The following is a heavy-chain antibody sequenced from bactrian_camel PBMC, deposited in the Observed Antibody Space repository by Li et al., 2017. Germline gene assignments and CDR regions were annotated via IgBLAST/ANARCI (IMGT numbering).Heavy chain of an antibody. V-gene: IGHV3S55*01. Sequence: QVQLVESGGGSVQAGGSLTLSCVASGDTVGRYCMGWFRQIPDREREGVAGIESDGSTSYADSVKGRYTIPHDRATNTLNLTLYALKPEDTGMYYCAAADNYWDCEARLQTANFPTWGRGTQVTVS. CDR1: GDTVGRYC. D-gene: IGHD1*01. CDR3: AAADNYWDCEARLQTANFPT. CDR2: IESDGST. J-gene: IGHJ4*01.